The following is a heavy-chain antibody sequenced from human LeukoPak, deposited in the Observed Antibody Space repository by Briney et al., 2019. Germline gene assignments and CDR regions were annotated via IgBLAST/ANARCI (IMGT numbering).Heavy chain of an antibody. V-gene: IGHV4-39*02. CDR1: GGSITSPSYY. J-gene: IGHJ2*01. Sequence: SETLSLTCTVSGGSITSPSYYWGWVRQPPGKGLEWIGSMHHTGMTYYSPSLKSRVTISVDTSNNHFSLKLTYVTAADTALYYCAGRPDRIPSNWYFGLWGHGTPVTVSS. CDR2: MHHTGMT. D-gene: IGHD2-15*01. CDR3: AGRPDRIPSNWYFGL.